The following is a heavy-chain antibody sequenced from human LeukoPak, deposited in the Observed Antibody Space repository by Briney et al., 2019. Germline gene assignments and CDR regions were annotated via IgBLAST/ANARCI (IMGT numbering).Heavy chain of an antibody. V-gene: IGHV4-59*11. J-gene: IGHJ5*01. Sequence: SETLSLTCTVSGGSITNHYWTGLRQPPGKGLEWIGYVYSTGNTNYNPSLKSRVTISVDTSKNQFSLKLSSVTTADTAVYYCAREGTTSWFDYWGLGTLVTVSS. CDR2: VYSTGNT. CDR3: AREGTTSWFDY. D-gene: IGHD2-2*01. CDR1: GGSITNHY.